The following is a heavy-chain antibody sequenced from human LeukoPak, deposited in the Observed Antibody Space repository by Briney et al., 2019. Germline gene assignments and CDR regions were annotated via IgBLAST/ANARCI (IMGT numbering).Heavy chain of an antibody. V-gene: IGHV5-51*01. CDR2: IYPDDSDT. Sequence: GESLKISCKGSGYRFNAYWIAWVRQMPGKGLEWMGIIYPDDSDTRYSPSFQGQVTISADKSVRPAYLQWSSLKASDNAMYYCARPNITSYYDSRGYDAFDVWGQGTMVTVSS. CDR3: ARPNITSYYDSRGYDAFDV. D-gene: IGHD3-22*01. J-gene: IGHJ3*01. CDR1: GYRFNAYW.